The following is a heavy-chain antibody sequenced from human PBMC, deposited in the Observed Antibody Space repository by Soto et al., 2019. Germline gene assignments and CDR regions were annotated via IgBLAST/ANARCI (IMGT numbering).Heavy chain of an antibody. CDR1: GPTFTSYF. J-gene: IGHJ5*02. D-gene: IGHD2-21*01. Sequence: ASVKVSFKAPGPTFTSYFLSWVRQAPGQGLEWMGVINPHVGSAKSAQKFQGRVTMTRDTSTSTVSMELRSLRSDDTAIYSSGRSAGGNCASSIEGSNCLDTWGPGNLVTVFS. CDR3: GRSAGGNCASSIEGSNCLDT. V-gene: IGHV1-46*01. CDR2: INPHVGSA.